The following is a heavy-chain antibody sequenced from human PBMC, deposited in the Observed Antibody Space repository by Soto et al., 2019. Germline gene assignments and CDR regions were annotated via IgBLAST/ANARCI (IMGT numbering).Heavy chain of an antibody. Sequence: ASVKVSCKASGGTFSSYAISWVRQAPGQGLEWMGGIIPIFGTANYAQKFQGRVTITADESTSTAYMELSSLRSEDTAVYYCARSGGYSSSWSYNWFDPWGQGTLVTVSS. D-gene: IGHD6-13*01. J-gene: IGHJ5*02. V-gene: IGHV1-69*13. CDR1: GGTFSSYA. CDR2: IIPIFGTA. CDR3: ARSGGYSSSWSYNWFDP.